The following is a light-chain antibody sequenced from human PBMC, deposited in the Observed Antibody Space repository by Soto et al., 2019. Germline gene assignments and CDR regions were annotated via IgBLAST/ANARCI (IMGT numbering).Light chain of an antibody. Sequence: QSVLTQPPSASGTPGQRVTISCSGSSSNIGSNTVNWYQQLPGTAPKLLIYSNNQRPSGVPDRFSGSKSGTSASLAISGLQSEDEADYYCAAWYDSLNGFVVFVGGTKLTVL. V-gene: IGLV1-44*01. CDR2: SNN. CDR3: AAWYDSLNGFVV. CDR1: SSNIGSNT. J-gene: IGLJ2*01.